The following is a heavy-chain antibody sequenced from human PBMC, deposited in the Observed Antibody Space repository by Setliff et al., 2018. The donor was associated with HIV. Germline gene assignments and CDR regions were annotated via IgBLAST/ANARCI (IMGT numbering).Heavy chain of an antibody. V-gene: IGHV4-34*01. CDR1: GGTFSLHY. CDR2: INHSGGT. Sequence: PSETLSLTCAVSGGTFSLHYYTWIRQSPLRGLEWIGEINHSGGTRYNPSLESRVTMSLDTSRKQFSLRLISVTAADTAVYYCARGFSGQYSFTGYMDVWGKGATVTVSS. CDR3: ARGFSGQYSFTGYMDV. D-gene: IGHD2-15*01. J-gene: IGHJ6*03.